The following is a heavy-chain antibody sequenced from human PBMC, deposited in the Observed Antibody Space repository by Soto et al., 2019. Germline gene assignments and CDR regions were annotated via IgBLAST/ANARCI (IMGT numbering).Heavy chain of an antibody. Sequence: PGGSLRLSCAASGFTFSNYSMSWVRQAPGKGLEWVSTINTSGGNTYYADSVKGRFTISRDNSKNTLYLQVDSLRAEDTAVYYCAKRGQVAVGTRYFDYWGQGTLVTVSS. CDR1: GFTFSNYS. CDR3: AKRGQVAVGTRYFDY. CDR2: INTSGGNT. V-gene: IGHV3-23*01. J-gene: IGHJ4*02. D-gene: IGHD6-13*01.